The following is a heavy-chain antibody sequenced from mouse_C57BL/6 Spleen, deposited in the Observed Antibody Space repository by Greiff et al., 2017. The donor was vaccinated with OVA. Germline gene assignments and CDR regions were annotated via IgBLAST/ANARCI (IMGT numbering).Heavy chain of an antibody. CDR3: TRDKTAQATYPYFDY. V-gene: IGHV5-9-1*02. CDR2: ISSGGDYI. D-gene: IGHD3-2*02. J-gene: IGHJ2*01. Sequence: EVKLMEPGAGLVKPGGSLKLSCAASGFTFSSYAMSWVSQTPEKRLEWVAYISSGGDYIYYEDNVKGRFTISRDNARNTLYLQMSSLKSEDTSIYYCTRDKTAQATYPYFDYWCQGTTLTVSS. CDR1: GFTFSSYA.